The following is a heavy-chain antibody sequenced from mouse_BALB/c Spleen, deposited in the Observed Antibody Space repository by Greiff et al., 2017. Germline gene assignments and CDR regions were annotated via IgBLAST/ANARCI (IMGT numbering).Heavy chain of an antibody. J-gene: IGHJ4*01. D-gene: IGHD1-1*01. Sequence: EVQLQQSGGDLVKPGGSLKLSCAASGFTFSSYGMSWVRQTPDKRLEWVATISSGGSYTYYPDSVKGRFTISRDNAKNTLYLQMSSLKSEDTAMYYCARTSTVVADYYAMDYWGQGTSVTVSS. CDR1: GFTFSSYG. CDR3: ARTSTVVADYYAMDY. V-gene: IGHV5-6*01. CDR2: ISSGGSYT.